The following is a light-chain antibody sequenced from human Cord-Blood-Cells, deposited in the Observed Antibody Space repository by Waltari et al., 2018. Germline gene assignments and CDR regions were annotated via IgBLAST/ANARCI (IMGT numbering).Light chain of an antibody. CDR1: QVISNY. CDR3: QQYEYT. Sequence: DIQMTQSPSSLSASVGDRVTITCQASQVISNYLNWYQQKPGKAPKLLIYDASNLETGVPSRFSGSGSGTDFTFTISSLQPEDIATHYCQQYEYTFGQGTKLEIK. CDR2: DAS. J-gene: IGKJ2*01. V-gene: IGKV1-33*01.